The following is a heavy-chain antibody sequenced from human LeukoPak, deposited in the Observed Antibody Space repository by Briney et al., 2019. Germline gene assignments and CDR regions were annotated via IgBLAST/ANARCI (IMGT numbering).Heavy chain of an antibody. D-gene: IGHD3-9*01. V-gene: IGHV3-49*04. CDR2: IRSKAYGGTT. Sequence: PGGSLRLSCTASGFTFGDYAMSWVRQAPGKGLEWVGFIRSKAYGGTTEYAASVKGRFTISRDDSKSIAYLQMNSLKTEDTAVYYCTRVVYDILTGYSNFHYWGQGTLVTVSS. J-gene: IGHJ4*02. CDR1: GFTFGDYA. CDR3: TRVVYDILTGYSNFHY.